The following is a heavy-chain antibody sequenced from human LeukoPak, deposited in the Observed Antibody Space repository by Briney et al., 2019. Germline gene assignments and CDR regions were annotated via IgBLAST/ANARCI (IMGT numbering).Heavy chain of an antibody. CDR1: GGSISSYY. J-gene: IGHJ4*02. D-gene: IGHD6-13*01. Sequence: SETLSLTCTVSGGSISSYYWSWIRQPAGKGLERIGRIYTSGSTNYNPSLKSRVTMSVDTSKNQFSLKLSSVTAADTAVYYCARGGSSWFDFDYWGQGTLVTVSS. CDR3: ARGGSSWFDFDY. V-gene: IGHV4-4*07. CDR2: IYTSGST.